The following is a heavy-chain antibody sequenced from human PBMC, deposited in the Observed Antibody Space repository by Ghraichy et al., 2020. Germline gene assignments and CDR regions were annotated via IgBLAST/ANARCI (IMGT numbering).Heavy chain of an antibody. J-gene: IGHJ4*02. V-gene: IGHV4-34*01. D-gene: IGHD3-22*01. CDR3: ARELRDESGGYYYFDC. CDR2: INHSGGA. CDR1: GDSLSGYY. Sequence: SETLSLTCAVYGDSLSGYYWSWIRHPPGKGLELIGEINHSGGANYSPPLKSRVTMSIETSKNQFSLTVNSVTAADTAIYYCARELRDESGGYYYFDCWGQGGLVTVSS.